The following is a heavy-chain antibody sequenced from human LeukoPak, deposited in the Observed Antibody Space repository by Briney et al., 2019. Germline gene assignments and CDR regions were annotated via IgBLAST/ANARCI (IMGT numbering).Heavy chain of an antibody. CDR3: ARVVAAAGNNWFDP. Sequence: SETLSLTCAVSGGSISSGGYSWSWIRQTPGKGVEWIAYIHDSGSTYYNPSLESRVSISIDTSKIQFFLKLNSVTAADTAVYYCARVVAAAGNNWFDPWGQGTLVTVSS. V-gene: IGHV4-30-4*07. D-gene: IGHD6-13*01. CDR2: IHDSGST. CDR1: GGSISSGGYS. J-gene: IGHJ5*02.